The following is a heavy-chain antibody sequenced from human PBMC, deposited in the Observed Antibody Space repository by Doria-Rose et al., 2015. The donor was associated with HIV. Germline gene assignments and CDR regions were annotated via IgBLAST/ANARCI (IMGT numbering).Heavy chain of an antibody. D-gene: IGHD3-3*01. V-gene: IGHV1-69*02. CDR3: ATTWSGYYLDY. J-gene: IGHJ4*02. Sequence: AFGGTFSRYPISWVRPAPGQGLEWMGRIIPVLGIRNYAQKFQGRVTITADESTSTAYIELSNLRSEDTAVYYCATTWSGYYLDYWGQGTLVTVSS. CDR2: IIPVLGIR. CDR1: GGTFSRYP.